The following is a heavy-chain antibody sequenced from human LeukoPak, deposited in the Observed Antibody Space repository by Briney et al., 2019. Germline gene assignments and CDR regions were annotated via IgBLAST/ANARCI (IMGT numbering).Heavy chain of an antibody. V-gene: IGHV3-9*01. CDR3: AKVRGRYSSHFFFDY. Sequence: GGSLRLSCAGSGFTFDDYAMHWVRQAPGKGLEWLSIISYNGGFIDYADSVKGRFTISRDNAKNSLYLQLDSLRAEDTAIYYCAKVRGRYSSHFFFDYWGQGTLVTVSS. D-gene: IGHD6-19*01. J-gene: IGHJ4*02. CDR1: GFTFDDYA. CDR2: ISYNGGFI.